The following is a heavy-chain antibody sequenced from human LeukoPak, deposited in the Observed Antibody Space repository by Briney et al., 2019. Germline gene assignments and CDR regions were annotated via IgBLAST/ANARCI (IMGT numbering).Heavy chain of an antibody. Sequence: PGGSLRLSYAASGFTFSSYSMNWVRQTPGKGLEWVSSISSSSSYIYYADSVKGRFTVSRDNAKNSLYLQMNTLRADDTAVYYCARDTTRWFSPSDHWGQGTLVTVSS. CDR3: ARDTTRWFSPSDH. V-gene: IGHV3-21*01. CDR2: ISSSSSYI. D-gene: IGHD2-15*01. J-gene: IGHJ4*02. CDR1: GFTFSSYS.